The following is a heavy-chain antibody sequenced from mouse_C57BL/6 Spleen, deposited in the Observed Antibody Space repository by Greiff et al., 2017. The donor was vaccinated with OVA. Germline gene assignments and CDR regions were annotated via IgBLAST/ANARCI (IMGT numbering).Heavy chain of an antibody. Sequence: EVQLQESGPGLVKPSQSLSLTCSVTGHSITSGYYWNWIRQFPGNKLEWMGYISYDGSNNYNPSLKNRISITRDTSKNQFFLKLNSVTTEDTATYYCAREGAYDGFPFDYWGQGTTLTVSS. V-gene: IGHV3-6*01. CDR2: ISYDGSN. CDR1: GHSITSGYY. D-gene: IGHD2-3*01. CDR3: AREGAYDGFPFDY. J-gene: IGHJ2*01.